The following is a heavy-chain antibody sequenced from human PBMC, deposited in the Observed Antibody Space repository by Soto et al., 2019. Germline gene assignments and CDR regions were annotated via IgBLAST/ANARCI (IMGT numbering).Heavy chain of an antibody. J-gene: IGHJ6*02. D-gene: IGHD3-9*01. CDR2: IRSIGGDT. CDR3: VKGRSGEYYFDAMDV. CDR1: GFRFRSFA. V-gene: IGHV3-64D*06. Sequence: LRLSCSASGFRFRSFAMHWVRRAPGKGLEYVAGIRSIGGDTLYADSVKGRFIISRDQPKNTVFLQMSSLRIEDTAVYYCVKGRSGEYYFDAMDVWGQGTTVTVSS.